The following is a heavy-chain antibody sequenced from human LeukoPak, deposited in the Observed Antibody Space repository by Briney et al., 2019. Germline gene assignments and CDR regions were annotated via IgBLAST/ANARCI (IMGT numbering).Heavy chain of an antibody. D-gene: IGHD2-15*01. CDR3: ARDRLGYCSGGSCYAGGWFDP. CDR2: IYYSGST. J-gene: IGHJ5*02. V-gene: IGHV4-61*01. CDR1: GGSVSSGSYY. Sequence: SETLSLICTVSGGSVSSGSYYWSWIRQPPGKGLEWIGYIYYSGSTNYNPSLKSRVTISVDTSKNQFSLKLRSVTAADTAVYYCARDRLGYCSGGSCYAGGWFDPWGQGTLVTVSS.